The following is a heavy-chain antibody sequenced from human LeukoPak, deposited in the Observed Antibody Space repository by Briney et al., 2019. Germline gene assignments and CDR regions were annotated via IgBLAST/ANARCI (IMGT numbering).Heavy chain of an antibody. Sequence: GESLKISCKGSGYSFTTYWIVWVRQMPGKGLEWMGIIYPGDSDTRYSPSFQGQVTISADKSISTTYLQWSSLKASDTAMYYCARPSSGYYEFYFDSWGQGTLVTVSS. V-gene: IGHV5-51*01. CDR2: IYPGDSDT. CDR3: ARPSSGYYEFYFDS. CDR1: GYSFTTYW. J-gene: IGHJ4*02. D-gene: IGHD3-22*01.